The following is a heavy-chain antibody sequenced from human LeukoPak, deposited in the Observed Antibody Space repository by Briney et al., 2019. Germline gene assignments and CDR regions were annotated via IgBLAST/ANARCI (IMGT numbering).Heavy chain of an antibody. CDR2: INPSGGST. V-gene: IGHV1-46*01. Sequence: ASVKVSCKASGYTFTSYYMHWVRQAPGQGLEWMGIINPSGGSTSYAQKFQGRVTMTRDTSTSTVYMELSSLRSEDTAVYYCARDKDDILTGYSLNHYYYYGMDVWGQGATVTVSS. CDR1: GYTFTSYY. CDR3: ARDKDDILTGYSLNHYYYYGMDV. J-gene: IGHJ6*02. D-gene: IGHD3-9*01.